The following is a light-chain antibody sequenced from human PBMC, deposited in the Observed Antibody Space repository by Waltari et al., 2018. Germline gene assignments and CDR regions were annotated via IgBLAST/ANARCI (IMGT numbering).Light chain of an antibody. CDR1: TSDVGGYHY. J-gene: IGLJ1*01. Sequence: QSALTQPRSVSGSPGQSVTISCTGPTSDVGGYHYVSWFQQHPGKAPKPIVYDVSERPSGVPDRFSGSKSDNTASLTISGLQAEDEADYYCCSYAGSYTYVFGSGTKVTVL. CDR3: CSYAGSYTYV. V-gene: IGLV2-11*01. CDR2: DVS.